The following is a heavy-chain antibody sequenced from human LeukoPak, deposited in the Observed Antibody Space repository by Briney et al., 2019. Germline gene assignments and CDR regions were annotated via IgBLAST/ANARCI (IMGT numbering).Heavy chain of an antibody. CDR3: ARVSVPYDFWKH. CDR1: GYTFTDYY. D-gene: IGHD3-3*01. CDR2: INPNSGGT. J-gene: IGHJ4*02. Sequence: ASVKVSCKASGYTFTDYYIHWVRQAPGQGLEWMGWINPNSGGTNYAQKFQGRVAMTRDTSISTAYMELSRLRSDDTAVYYCARVSVPYDFWKHWGQGTLVTVSS. V-gene: IGHV1-2*02.